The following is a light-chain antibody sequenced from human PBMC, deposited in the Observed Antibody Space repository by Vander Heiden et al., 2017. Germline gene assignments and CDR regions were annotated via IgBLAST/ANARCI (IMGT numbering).Light chain of an antibody. CDR2: RAS. Sequence: IVLTPSPGTLSLSPGVRATLSCRASQGVTRRVLAWYQQKSGQAPRLLIYRASSRATGVPDRFSGSGSGTDYTLTISRLEPEDFGVYYCQQYGSSSWTFGQGTNVEIK. V-gene: IGKV3-20*01. J-gene: IGKJ1*01. CDR1: QGVTRRV. CDR3: QQYGSSSWT.